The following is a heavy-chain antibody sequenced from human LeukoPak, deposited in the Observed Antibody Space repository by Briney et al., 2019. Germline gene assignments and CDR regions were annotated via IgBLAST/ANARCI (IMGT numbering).Heavy chain of an antibody. J-gene: IGHJ4*02. CDR1: GGSISRYY. V-gene: IGHV4-4*07. Sequence: ASETLSLTCTVSGGSISRYYWSWIRQPAGKGLEWIGRIYTSGSTNYNPSLKSRVTISVDKSKNQFSRKLSSVTAADTAVYYCARGPQSLDYYFDYWGKGTLVTVSS. D-gene: IGHD2-2*03. CDR3: ARGPQSLDYYFDY. CDR2: IYTSGST.